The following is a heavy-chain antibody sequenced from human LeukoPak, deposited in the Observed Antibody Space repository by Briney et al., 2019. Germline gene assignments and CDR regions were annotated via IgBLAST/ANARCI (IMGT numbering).Heavy chain of an antibody. V-gene: IGHV3-53*01. CDR1: GFTVSSNY. Sequence: PGGSLRLSCAASGFTVSSNYMSWVRQAPGKGLEWVSVFYTGGSTYYADSVKGRLTISRDNSKNTLYLQMNGLRAEDTAVYYCARSSIAAAGPFDCWGQGTLVTVSS. J-gene: IGHJ4*02. CDR2: FYTGGST. D-gene: IGHD6-13*01. CDR3: ARSSIAAAGPFDC.